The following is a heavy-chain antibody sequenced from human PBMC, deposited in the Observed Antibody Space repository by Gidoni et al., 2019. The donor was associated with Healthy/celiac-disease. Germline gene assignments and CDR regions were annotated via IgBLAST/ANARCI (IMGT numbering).Heavy chain of an antibody. V-gene: IGHV4-39*01. CDR1: GGSISSSSYY. D-gene: IGHD2-21*02. CDR2: IYYSGST. CDR3: ARHWVVTATRDAFDI. J-gene: IGHJ3*02. Sequence: QLQLQESGPGLVKPSETLSLTCTVSGGSISSSSYYWGWIRQPPGKGLEWTGSIYYSGSTYYNPSLKSRVTISVDTSKNQFSLKLSSVTAADTAVYYCARHWVVTATRDAFDIWGQGTMVTVSS.